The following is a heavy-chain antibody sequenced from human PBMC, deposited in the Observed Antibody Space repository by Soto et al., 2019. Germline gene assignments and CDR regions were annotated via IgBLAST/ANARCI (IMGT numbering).Heavy chain of an antibody. J-gene: IGHJ4*02. CDR3: AKDLFPTSGQRFFFES. D-gene: IGHD2-21*01. V-gene: IGHV3-23*01. CDR2: ILHDETP. Sequence: GGSLRLSCAASGFTFSTYAMTWVRQAPGRGLEWVSTILHDETPFYTDSVKGRFTISRDNVRGTLYLQMNGLRVEGAALYFCAKDLFPTSGQRFFFESWGQGSLVTVSS. CDR1: GFTFSTYA.